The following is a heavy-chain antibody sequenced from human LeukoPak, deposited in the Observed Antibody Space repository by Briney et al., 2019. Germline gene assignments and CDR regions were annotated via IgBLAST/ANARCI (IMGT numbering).Heavy chain of an antibody. CDR1: GFTFRNYV. D-gene: IGHD3-10*01. V-gene: IGHV3-30-3*01. CDR3: AREGYYGSGSPPSLYFDY. Sequence: GGSLGLSCAASGFTFRNYVIHWVRQAPGKGLEWVAVTSSDLNVKLYADSVKGRFTISRDNSRSTLYLQMNSLRPEDTAIYYCAREGYYGSGSPPSLYFDYWGQGTLATVSS. J-gene: IGHJ4*02. CDR2: TSSDLNVK.